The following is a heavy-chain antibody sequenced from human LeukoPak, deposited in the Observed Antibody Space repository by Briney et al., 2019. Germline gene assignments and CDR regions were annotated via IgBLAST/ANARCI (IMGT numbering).Heavy chain of an antibody. J-gene: IGHJ4*02. CDR2: IDGSSDLI. V-gene: IGHV3-48*01. CDR3: ARDLDWAFDN. Sequence: GGSLRLSCAASGFTFSSYWMSWVRQAPGKGLEWVSYIDGSSDLIYYADSVKGRFTISRDNAKSSLYLEMSSLRADDTAVYYRARDLDWAFDNWGQGTLVTVSS. D-gene: IGHD3/OR15-3a*01. CDR1: GFTFSSYW.